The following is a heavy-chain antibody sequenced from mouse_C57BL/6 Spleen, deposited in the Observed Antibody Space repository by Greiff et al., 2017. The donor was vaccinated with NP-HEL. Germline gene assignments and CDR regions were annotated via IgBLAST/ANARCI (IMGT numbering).Heavy chain of an antibody. Sequence: QVQLKQPGAELVKPGASVKLSCKASGYTFTSYWMQWVKQRPGQGLEWIGEIDPSDSYTNYNQKFKGKATLTVDTSSSTAYMQLSSLTSEDSAVYYCAREQLRSYFDYWGQGTTLTVSS. V-gene: IGHV1-50*01. CDR1: GYTFTSYW. CDR3: AREQLRSYFDY. D-gene: IGHD6-1*01. CDR2: IDPSDSYT. J-gene: IGHJ2*01.